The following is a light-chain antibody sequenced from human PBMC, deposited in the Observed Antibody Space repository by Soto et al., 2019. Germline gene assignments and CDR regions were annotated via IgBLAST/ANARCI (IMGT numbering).Light chain of an antibody. V-gene: IGKV3-15*01. J-gene: IGKJ4*02. CDR2: DAS. Sequence: EIVMTQSPVTLSVSPGERATLSCRASQSINRKVAWYQQRPGQAPRLLISDASIRATGIPARFSGSGSGTEFTLTISSLQSEDFAVYYCKQYDSRSPFTFGGGNKVEIK. CDR1: QSINRK. CDR3: KQYDSRSPFT.